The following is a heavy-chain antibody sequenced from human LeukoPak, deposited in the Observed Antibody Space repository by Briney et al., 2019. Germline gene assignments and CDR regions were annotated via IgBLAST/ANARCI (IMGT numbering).Heavy chain of an antibody. Sequence: SVKLSCKASGGTFSSYAISWVRQAPGQGLEWMGVIIPIFGTANYAQKFQGRVTITADASTRTAYMELSSLRSEDAAVYYCARESLAPSYCSGGSCYSRWFDPWGQGTLVTVSS. CDR1: GGTFSSYA. D-gene: IGHD2-15*01. CDR3: ARESLAPSYCSGGSCYSRWFDP. CDR2: IIPIFGTA. J-gene: IGHJ5*02. V-gene: IGHV1-69*13.